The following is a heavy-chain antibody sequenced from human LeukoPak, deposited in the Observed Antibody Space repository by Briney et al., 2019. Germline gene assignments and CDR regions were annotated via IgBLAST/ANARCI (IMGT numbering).Heavy chain of an antibody. D-gene: IGHD6-13*01. V-gene: IGHV4-59*01. J-gene: IGHJ4*02. Sequence: SETLSLTCTVSGASIGSYYWSWIRQPPGKGLEWIGYIYYRGSTNYNPSLKSRVTISVDTSKNQRSLKLSSVTAADTAVYYCASGPYPAAGTDHQFDYWGQGTLVTVSS. CDR1: GASIGSYY. CDR2: IYYRGST. CDR3: ASGPYPAAGTDHQFDY.